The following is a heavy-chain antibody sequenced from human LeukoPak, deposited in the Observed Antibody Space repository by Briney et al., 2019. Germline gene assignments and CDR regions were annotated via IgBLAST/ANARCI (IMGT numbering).Heavy chain of an antibody. D-gene: IGHD1-20*01. V-gene: IGHV3-23*01. CDR1: GFTFSSYA. Sequence: GGSLRLSCAASGFTFSSYAMSWVRQAPGKGLEWVSTISGSGGSTYYADSVKGRFTISRDNAKNSLYLQMNSLRAEDTAVYYCAKVRGVTGTGRSLAFDIWGQGTMVTVSS. CDR2: ISGSGGST. CDR3: AKVRGVTGTGRSLAFDI. J-gene: IGHJ3*02.